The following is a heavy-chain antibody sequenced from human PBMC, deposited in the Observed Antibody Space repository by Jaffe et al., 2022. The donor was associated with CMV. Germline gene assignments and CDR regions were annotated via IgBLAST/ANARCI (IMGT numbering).Heavy chain of an antibody. J-gene: IGHJ3*02. Sequence: EVQLVESGGGLVQPGGSLRLSCAASGFTFSSYEMNWVRQAPGKGLEWVSYISSSGSTIYYADSVKGRFTISRDNAKNSLYLQMNSLRAEDTAVYYCARVYSGSYRAFDIWGQGTMVTVSS. D-gene: IGHD1-26*01. CDR1: GFTFSSYE. CDR3: ARVYSGSYRAFDI. CDR2: ISSSGSTI. V-gene: IGHV3-48*03.